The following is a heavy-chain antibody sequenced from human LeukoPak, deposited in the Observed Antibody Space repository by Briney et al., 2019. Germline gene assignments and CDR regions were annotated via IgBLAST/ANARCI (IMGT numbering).Heavy chain of an antibody. CDR2: ISSSGSSM. J-gene: IGHJ4*02. D-gene: IGHD5-12*01. V-gene: IGHV3-11*01. Sequence: GGSLRLSCAASGFIFSDYYMSWIRQAPGKGLEWVSYISSSGSSMYYTDSVKGRFTISRDNAKDSLYLQMNSLRAEDTAVYYCARDPGSGYEEHFDYWGQGTLVSVPS. CDR1: GFIFSDYY. CDR3: ARDPGSGYEEHFDY.